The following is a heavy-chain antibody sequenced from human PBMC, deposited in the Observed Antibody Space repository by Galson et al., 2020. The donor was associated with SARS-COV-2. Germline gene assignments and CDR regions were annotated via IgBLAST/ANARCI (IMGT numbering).Heavy chain of an antibody. D-gene: IGHD3-3*02. Sequence: GESLKISCAASGFTLSNAWIRWVRQAPAQGLEWVGRIKRKTDGGTPHYAAPVKGRFPISRDDSKHTLYLQMNSLKPEDTAVYYCTTEHLERLSCECIYYFDYWGQGTLVTVSP. CDR2: IKRKTDGGTP. V-gene: IGHV3-15*01. J-gene: IGHJ4*02. CDR1: GFTLSNAW. CDR3: TTEHLERLSCECIYYFDY.